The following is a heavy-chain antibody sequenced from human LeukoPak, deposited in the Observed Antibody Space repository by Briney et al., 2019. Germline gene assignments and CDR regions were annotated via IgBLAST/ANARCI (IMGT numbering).Heavy chain of an antibody. J-gene: IGHJ4*02. CDR3: ARAPDSITMVRGVGGYSDY. CDR2: ISYDGSNK. V-gene: IGHV3-30*04. D-gene: IGHD3-10*01. Sequence: GRSLRLSCAASGFTFSSYAMHWVRQAPGKGLEWVAVISYDGSNKYYADSVKGRFTISRDNSKNTLYLQMNSLRAEDTAVYYCARAPDSITMVRGVGGYSDYWGQGTLVTVSS. CDR1: GFTFSSYA.